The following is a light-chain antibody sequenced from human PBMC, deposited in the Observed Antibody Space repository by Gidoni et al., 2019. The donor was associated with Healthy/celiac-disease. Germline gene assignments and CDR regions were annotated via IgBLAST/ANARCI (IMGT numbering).Light chain of an antibody. Sequence: IVLTQSPATLSWSPGERATPSCRASQSVSSYLAWYQQKPGQAPRLLIYDASNRATGIPARFSGSGSGTDFTLTISSLEPEDFSVYYCQQRSNWPPSLTFGGGTKVEI. J-gene: IGKJ4*01. CDR2: DAS. V-gene: IGKV3-11*01. CDR1: QSVSSY. CDR3: QQRSNWPPSLT.